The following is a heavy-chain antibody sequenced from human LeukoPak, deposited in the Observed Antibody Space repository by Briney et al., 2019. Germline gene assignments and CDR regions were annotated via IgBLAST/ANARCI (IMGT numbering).Heavy chain of an antibody. CDR1: GFTFSSYW. Sequence: GGSLRLSCAASGFTFSSYWMHWVRQAPGKGLVWVSRINSDGSSTSYADSVKGRFTISRDNAKSTLYLQMNSLRAEDTAVYYCARCGFYDSSGYYYDAFDIWGQGTMVTVSS. V-gene: IGHV3-74*01. D-gene: IGHD3-22*01. J-gene: IGHJ3*02. CDR2: INSDGSST. CDR3: ARCGFYDSSGYYYDAFDI.